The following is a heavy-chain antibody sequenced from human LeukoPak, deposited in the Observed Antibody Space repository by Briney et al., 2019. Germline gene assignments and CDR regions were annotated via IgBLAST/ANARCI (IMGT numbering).Heavy chain of an antibody. CDR1: GGSISGYY. D-gene: IGHD3/OR15-3a*01. V-gene: IGHV4-34*01. CDR2: INHSGST. J-gene: IGHJ6*02. Sequence: SETLSLTCTVSGGSISGYYWNWSRQPPGKGVEWIGEINHSGSTNYNPSLKSRVTISVDTSKNQFSLKLSSVTAADTAVYYCARWRDWLFANYYYGMDVWGQGTTVTVSS. CDR3: ARWRDWLFANYYYGMDV.